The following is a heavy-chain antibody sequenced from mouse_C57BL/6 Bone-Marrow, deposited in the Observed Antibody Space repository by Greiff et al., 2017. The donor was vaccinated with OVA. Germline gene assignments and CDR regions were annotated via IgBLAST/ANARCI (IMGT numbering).Heavy chain of an antibody. CDR1: GFNIKDYY. CDR3: VYVNYLFFYAMDY. D-gene: IGHD2-1*01. CDR2: IDPEDGET. Sequence: EVKLQESGAELVKPGASVKLSCTASGFNIKDYYMHWVKQRTEQGLEWIGRIDPEDGETKYAPKFQGKATLTADTSSNTAYLQLSSLTSEDTAVYYCVYVNYLFFYAMDYWGQGTSVTVSS. J-gene: IGHJ4*01. V-gene: IGHV14-2*01.